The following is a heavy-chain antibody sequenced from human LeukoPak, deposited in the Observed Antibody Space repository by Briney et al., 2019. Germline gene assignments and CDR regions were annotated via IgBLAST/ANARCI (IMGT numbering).Heavy chain of an antibody. V-gene: IGHV1-69*05. D-gene: IGHD6-13*01. J-gene: IGHJ6*03. CDR1: GYTFTNND. Sequence: ASVKVSCKTSGYTFTNNDIHWVRQAPGQGLEWMGGIIPIFGTANYAQKFQGRVTITTDESTSTAYMELSSLRSEDTAVYYCAGSQLLEFVAADNYYYYYYMDVWGKGTTVTVSS. CDR3: AGSQLLEFVAADNYYYYYYMDV. CDR2: IIPIFGTA.